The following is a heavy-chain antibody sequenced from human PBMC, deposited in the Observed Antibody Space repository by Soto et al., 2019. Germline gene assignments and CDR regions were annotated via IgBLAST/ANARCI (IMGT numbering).Heavy chain of an antibody. V-gene: IGHV4-39*01. CDR2: IYYSGST. Sequence: SETLSLTCTVSGGSISSSSYYWGWIRQPPGKGLEWIGSIYYSGSTYYNPSLKSRVTISVDTSKNQFSLKLSSVTAADTAVYYCARRQRDVWGSYRYDRGSLPFDYWGQGTLVTVSS. CDR1: GGSISSSSYY. D-gene: IGHD3-16*02. CDR3: ARRQRDVWGSYRYDRGSLPFDY. J-gene: IGHJ4*02.